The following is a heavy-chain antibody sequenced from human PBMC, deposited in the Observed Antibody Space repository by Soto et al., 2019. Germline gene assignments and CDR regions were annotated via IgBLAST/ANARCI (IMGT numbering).Heavy chain of an antibody. CDR3: ARHRMYYDILTGSGWFDP. J-gene: IGHJ5*02. CDR2: VYHSGST. Sequence: SETLSLTCTVTGDSISGSYWWSWVRQPPGKGLEWIGEVYHSGSTNYNPSLKSRVTISVDTSKNQFSLKLSSVTAADTAVYYCARHRMYYDILTGSGWFDPWGQGTLVTVSS. CDR1: GDSISGSYW. D-gene: IGHD3-9*01. V-gene: IGHV4-4*02.